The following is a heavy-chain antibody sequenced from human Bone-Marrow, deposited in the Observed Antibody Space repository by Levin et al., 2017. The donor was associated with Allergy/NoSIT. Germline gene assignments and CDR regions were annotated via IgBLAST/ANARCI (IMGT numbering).Heavy chain of an antibody. J-gene: IGHJ4*02. D-gene: IGHD6-6*01. CDR1: GGTFSSYT. CDR3: AKHSSYGSSPFSFDY. CDR2: IISTLGIA. Sequence: EASVKVSCKASGGTFSSYTLSWVRQAPGQGPEWMGRIISTLGIAVYAEKFQGRVTITADKSTNTAYMELSSLRSQDTAVYYCAKHSSYGSSPFSFDYWGQGTLVTVSS. V-gene: IGHV1-69*02.